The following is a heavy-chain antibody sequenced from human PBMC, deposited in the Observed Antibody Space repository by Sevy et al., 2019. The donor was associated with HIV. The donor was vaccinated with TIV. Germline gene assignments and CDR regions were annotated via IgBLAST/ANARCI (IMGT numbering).Heavy chain of an antibody. V-gene: IGHV3-30-3*01. D-gene: IGHD3-22*01. CDR3: ARKYDSSGYFDY. J-gene: IGHJ4*02. CDR1: GFMFSSYS. Sequence: GGSLRLSCAASGFMFSSYSVHWVRQAPGKGLEWVAVISYAGSNKYYADSVKGRFTISRDNSKNTLYLQMNSLRAEDTAIYYCARKYDSSGYFDYWGQGTLVTVSS. CDR2: ISYAGSNK.